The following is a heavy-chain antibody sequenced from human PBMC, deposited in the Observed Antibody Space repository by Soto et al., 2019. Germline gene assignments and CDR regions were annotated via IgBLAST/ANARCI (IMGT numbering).Heavy chain of an antibody. CDR2: IKGDGSST. Sequence: GGSLRLSCAASGFTFSNYWMHWVRLAPGKGLVWVSRIKGDGSSTIYADSVKGRFTISRDNAKNTLYLQMNSLGAEDTAVYYCTRASLERPNNLYYWGQGTVVTVSS. J-gene: IGHJ4*02. CDR1: GFTFSNYW. CDR3: TRASLERPNNLYY. V-gene: IGHV3-74*01. D-gene: IGHD1-1*01.